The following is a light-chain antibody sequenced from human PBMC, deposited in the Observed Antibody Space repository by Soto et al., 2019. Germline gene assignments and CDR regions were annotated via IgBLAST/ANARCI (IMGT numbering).Light chain of an antibody. J-gene: IGKJ4*01. Sequence: DRLTVTCRASRSISDWLAWYQQKPGKAPELLIFDASSLKSGVPSRFSGSGSGTDFTLTISSLEPEDFAIHYCQQRSSWPLTFGGETKVDIK. CDR2: DAS. V-gene: IGKV1-5*01. CDR1: RSISDW. CDR3: QQRSSWPLT.